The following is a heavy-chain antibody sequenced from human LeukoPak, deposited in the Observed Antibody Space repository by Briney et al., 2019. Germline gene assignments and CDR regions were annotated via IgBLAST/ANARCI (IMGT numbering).Heavy chain of an antibody. CDR2: IYYSGST. Sequence: SETLSLTCTVSGGSISSSSYYWGWIRQPPGKGLEWIGSIYYSGSTYYNPSLKSRVTISVDTSNNQFSLKLSSVTAADTAVYYCASRGRDGYNYDYWGQGTLVTVSS. J-gene: IGHJ4*02. CDR3: ASRGRDGYNYDY. CDR1: GGSISSSSYY. V-gene: IGHV4-39*01. D-gene: IGHD5-24*01.